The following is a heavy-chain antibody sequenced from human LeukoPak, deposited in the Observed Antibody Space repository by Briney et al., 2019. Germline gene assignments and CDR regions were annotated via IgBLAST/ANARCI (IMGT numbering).Heavy chain of an antibody. CDR3: ARVLEGYSGFYWFDP. D-gene: IGHD1-26*01. CDR1: GGSISSYY. Sequence: SETLSLTCTVSGGSISSYYWNWIRQSPSRGLEWLGRTYYRSKWYNDYAVSVKSRITINPDTSKNQFSLQLNSVTPEDTAVYYCARVLEGYSGFYWFDPWGQGTLVTVSS. J-gene: IGHJ5*02. CDR2: TYYRSKWYN. V-gene: IGHV6-1*01.